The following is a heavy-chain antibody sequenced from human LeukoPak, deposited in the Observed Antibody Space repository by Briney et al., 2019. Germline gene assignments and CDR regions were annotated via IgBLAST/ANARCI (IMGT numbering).Heavy chain of an antibody. J-gene: IGHJ6*03. CDR1: GFTFSSYA. Sequence: GGSLRLSCAASGFTFSSYAMSWVRQAPGKGLEWVSYISSSGSTIYYADSVKGRFTISRDNAKNSLYLQMNSLRAEDTAVYYCARASNYDFWSGYYTHPPGSYYYYMDVWGKGTTVTVSS. V-gene: IGHV3-48*04. CDR3: ARASNYDFWSGYYTHPPGSYYYYMDV. CDR2: ISSSGSTI. D-gene: IGHD3-3*01.